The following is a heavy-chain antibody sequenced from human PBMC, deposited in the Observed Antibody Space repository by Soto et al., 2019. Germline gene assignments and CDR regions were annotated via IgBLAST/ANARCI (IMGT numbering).Heavy chain of an antibody. Sequence: SETLSLTCAVYGGSFSGYYWSWIRQPPGKGLEWIGEINHSGSTNYNPSLKSRVTISVDTSKNQLSLKVSSVTAADTAAYYCARGTIAVAARYFQHWGQGTLVTVSS. CDR1: GGSFSGYY. D-gene: IGHD6-19*01. CDR2: INHSGST. CDR3: ARGTIAVAARYFQH. J-gene: IGHJ1*01. V-gene: IGHV4-34*01.